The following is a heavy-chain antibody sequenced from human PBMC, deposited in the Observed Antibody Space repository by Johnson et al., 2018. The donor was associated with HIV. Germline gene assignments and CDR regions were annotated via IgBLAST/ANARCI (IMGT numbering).Heavy chain of an antibody. CDR3: ASQRWKQGDAFDI. D-gene: IGHD4-23*01. CDR2: INWNGGST. J-gene: IGHJ3*02. Sequence: VQLVESGGGVMQPGKSLRLSCEASGFTFRSYAMHWVRQAPGKGLEWVSGINWNGGSTGYADSVKGRFTISRDNAKNSLYLQMNSLRAEDTALYYCASQRWKQGDAFDIWGQGTMVTVSS. CDR1: GFTFRSYA. V-gene: IGHV3-20*04.